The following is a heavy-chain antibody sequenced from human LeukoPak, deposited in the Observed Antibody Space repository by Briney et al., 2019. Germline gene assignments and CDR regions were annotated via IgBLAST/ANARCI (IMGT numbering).Heavy chain of an antibody. J-gene: IGHJ4*02. CDR2: IYYSGST. D-gene: IGHD3-3*01. Sequence: SETLSLTCTVSGGSISSGDYYWSWICQPPGKGLEWIGYIYYSGSTYYNPSLKSRVTISVDTSKNQFSLKLSSVTAADTAVYYCARGILEWLFWTGPIDYWGQGTLVTVSS. V-gene: IGHV4-30-4*08. CDR3: ARGILEWLFWTGPIDY. CDR1: GGSISSGDYY.